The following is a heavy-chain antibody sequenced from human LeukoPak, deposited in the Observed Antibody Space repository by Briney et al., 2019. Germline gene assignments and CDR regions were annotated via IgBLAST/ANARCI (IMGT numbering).Heavy chain of an antibody. J-gene: IGHJ4*02. CDR2: IISGSGGST. CDR1: GFTFSSYA. D-gene: IGHD3-10*02. Sequence: GGSPRLSCAASGFTFSSYAMSWVRQAPGKGLEWVSAIISGSGGSTYYADSVKGRFTISRDNSKNTLYLQMNSLRAEDTAVYYCAKDMSEYYFHYWGQGTLVTISS. CDR3: AKDMSEYYFHY. V-gene: IGHV3-23*01.